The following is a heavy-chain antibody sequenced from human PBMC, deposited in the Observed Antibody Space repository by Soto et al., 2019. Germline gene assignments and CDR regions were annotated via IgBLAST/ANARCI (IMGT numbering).Heavy chain of an antibody. D-gene: IGHD2-8*01. Sequence: GESLKISCKGFGYTFASNWIAWVRQMPGKGLEWMGFIYPGDSDTRYSPSFQGQVTISADKSISTAYLLWSSLKASDTAIYYCARLIDCSNGVCYRFESWGQETLVTVSS. CDR3: ARLIDCSNGVCYRFES. CDR2: IYPGDSDT. V-gene: IGHV5-51*01. J-gene: IGHJ4*02. CDR1: GYTFASNW.